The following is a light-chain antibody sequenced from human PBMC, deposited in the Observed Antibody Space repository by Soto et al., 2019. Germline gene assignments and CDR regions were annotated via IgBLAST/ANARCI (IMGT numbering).Light chain of an antibody. CDR1: QSVLFSSNNKNY. CDR2: WAS. V-gene: IGKV4-1*01. J-gene: IGKJ2*01. CDR3: QHYYSPPYT. Sequence: DIVMTQSPDSLAVSLGERATINCKSSQSVLFSSNNKNYLAWYQQKLGQSPELLIYWASTRKSGVPDRFSGSGSGTDFTLSISSLQAEDVAVYYCQHYYSPPYTFGQGTKVEIK.